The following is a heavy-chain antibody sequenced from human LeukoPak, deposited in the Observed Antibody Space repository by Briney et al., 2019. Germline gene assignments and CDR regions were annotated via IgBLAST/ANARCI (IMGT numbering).Heavy chain of an antibody. CDR1: GFTFSSYA. CDR2: ISGSGGST. J-gene: IGHJ6*03. Sequence: GGSLRLSCAASGFTFSSYAMSWVRQAPGKGLEWVSAISGSGGSTYYADSVKGRFTISRDNAKNSLYLQMNSLRAEDTALYYCVAVADYYYMDVWGKGTTVTVSS. CDR3: VAVADYYYMDV. D-gene: IGHD6-19*01. V-gene: IGHV3-23*01.